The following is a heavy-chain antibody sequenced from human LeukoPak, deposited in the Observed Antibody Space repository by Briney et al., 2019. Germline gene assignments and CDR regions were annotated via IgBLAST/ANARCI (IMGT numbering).Heavy chain of an antibody. CDR1: GFASSSHA. V-gene: IGHV3-30-3*01. J-gene: IGHJ4*02. D-gene: IGHD4-17*01. CDR2: ISNDGNNK. Sequence: GGSLRLSCAASGFASSSHAMHWVRQAPGKGLEWVALISNDGNNKYHADSVKGRFTISRDNSKKSLYLQMNSLRAEDTALYYCARATVGDYSGVDYWGQGTLVTVSS. CDR3: ARATVGDYSGVDY.